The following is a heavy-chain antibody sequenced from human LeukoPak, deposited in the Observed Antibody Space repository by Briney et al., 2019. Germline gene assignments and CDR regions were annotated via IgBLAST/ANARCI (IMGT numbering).Heavy chain of an antibody. J-gene: IGHJ5*02. CDR3: ARVNGSGLFYWFDP. D-gene: IGHD3-10*01. V-gene: IGHV4-4*02. CDR1: GGSISSSNW. CDR2: IYHSGST. Sequence: PSETLSLTCAVSGGSISSSNWWSWVRPPPGKGLEWIGEIYHSGSTNYNPSLKSRVTISVDKSKNQFSLKLSSVTAADTAVYYCARVNGSGLFYWFDPWGQGTLVTVSS.